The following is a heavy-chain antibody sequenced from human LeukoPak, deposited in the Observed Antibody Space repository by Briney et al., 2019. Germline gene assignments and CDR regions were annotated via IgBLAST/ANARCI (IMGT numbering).Heavy chain of an antibody. V-gene: IGHV1-18*01. CDR2: ISAYNGNT. Sequence: ASVKVSCKASGYTFTSYGISWVRQAPGQGLEWMGWISAYNGNTSHAQKLQGRVTMTTDTSTSTAYMELRSLRSDDTAVYYCARVRSYYDSSAYDYWGQGALVTVSS. CDR3: ARVRSYYDSSAYDY. J-gene: IGHJ4*02. D-gene: IGHD3-22*01. CDR1: GYTFTSYG.